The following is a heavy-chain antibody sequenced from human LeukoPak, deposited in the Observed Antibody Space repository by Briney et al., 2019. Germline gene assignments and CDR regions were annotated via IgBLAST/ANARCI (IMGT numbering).Heavy chain of an antibody. J-gene: IGHJ4*02. CDR2: INPNSGGT. CDR3: VRFDLETPTDASSQSDY. D-gene: IGHD3-3*01. V-gene: IGHV1-2*02. CDR1: GYTFTGYY. Sequence: ASVKVSCKASGYTFTGYYMHWVRQAPGQGLEWMGWINPNSGGTKYHQKLQGRVTMTRDTSISTAYMELSRLRSDDTAVYYCVRFDLETPTDASSQSDYWGQGTLVTVSS.